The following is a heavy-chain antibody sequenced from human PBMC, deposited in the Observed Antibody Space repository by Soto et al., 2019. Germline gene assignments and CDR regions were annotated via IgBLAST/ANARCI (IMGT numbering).Heavy chain of an antibody. V-gene: IGHV3-48*03. J-gene: IGHJ6*02. D-gene: IGHD4-17*01. CDR1: GFTFSSYE. CDR2: ISSSGSTI. Sequence: GGSLRLSCAASGFTFSSYEMNWVRQAPGKGLEWVSYISSSGSTIYYADSVKGRFTISRDNAKNSLYLQMNSLRAEDTAVYYCASPTPVYDYGDYADQSYYYYGMDVWGQGTTVTVSS. CDR3: ASPTPVYDYGDYADQSYYYYGMDV.